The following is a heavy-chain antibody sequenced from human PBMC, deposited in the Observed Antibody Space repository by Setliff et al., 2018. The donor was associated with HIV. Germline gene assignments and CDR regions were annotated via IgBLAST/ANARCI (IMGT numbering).Heavy chain of an antibody. D-gene: IGHD3-16*01. CDR1: GFTFNDYA. CDR3: VKNLYTEMWGEIFDS. V-gene: IGHV3-33*06. Sequence: GSLRLSCAASGFTFNDYAMHWVRQAPGKGLEWVAVIWHDGSNQYYADSVKGRFTISRDNSRNTQYLQMNSLSVEDTAVYYCVKNLYTEMWGEIFDSWGRGILVTVSS. J-gene: IGHJ4*02. CDR2: IWHDGSNQ.